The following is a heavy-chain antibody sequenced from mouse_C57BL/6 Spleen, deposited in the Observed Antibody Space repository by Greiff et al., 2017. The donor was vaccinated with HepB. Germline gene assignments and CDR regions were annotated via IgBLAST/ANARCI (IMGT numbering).Heavy chain of an antibody. CDR3: ARDDGRAWFAY. J-gene: IGHJ3*01. CDR1: GYTFTSYW. D-gene: IGHD1-1*01. CDR2: IYPGSGST. V-gene: IGHV1-55*01. Sequence: QVHVKQPGAELVKPGASVKMSCKASGYTFTSYWITWVKQRPGQGLEWIGDIYPGSGSTNYNEKFKSKATLTVDTSSSTAYMQLSSLTSEDSAVYYCARDDGRAWFAYWGQGTLVTVSA.